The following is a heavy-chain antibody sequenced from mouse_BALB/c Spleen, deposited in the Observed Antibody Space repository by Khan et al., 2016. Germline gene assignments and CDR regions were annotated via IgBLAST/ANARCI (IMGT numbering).Heavy chain of an antibody. CDR3: ANYGSSYWYFDV. Sequence: VQLQQSGAKLVKPGASVKLSCTASGFNIKDTYMHWVKQRPEQGLEWIGRIDPANGNTKYDPKFQGKATITADTSSNTAYLQLSSLTSEDTAVYYCANYGSSYWYFDVWGAGTTVTVSS. CDR2: IDPANGNT. V-gene: IGHV14-3*02. CDR1: GFNIKDTY. J-gene: IGHJ1*01. D-gene: IGHD1-1*01.